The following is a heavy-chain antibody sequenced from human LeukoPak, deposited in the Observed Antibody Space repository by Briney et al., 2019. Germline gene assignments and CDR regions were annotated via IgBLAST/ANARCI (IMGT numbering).Heavy chain of an antibody. CDR1: GYTFTSYD. Sequence: ASVKVSCKASGYTFTSYDINWVRQAPGQGLEWMGWMNPNSGDTGYPQKFQGRVTMTRDTSITTAYMELSSLRSEDTAVYYCARSGFGSGISFDLWGQGTLVTVSS. D-gene: IGHD3-10*01. V-gene: IGHV1-8*01. CDR3: ARSGFGSGISFDL. J-gene: IGHJ5*02. CDR2: MNPNSGDT.